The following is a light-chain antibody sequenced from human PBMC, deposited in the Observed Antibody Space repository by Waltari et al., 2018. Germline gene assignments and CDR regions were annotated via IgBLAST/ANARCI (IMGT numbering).Light chain of an antibody. J-gene: IGLJ3*02. CDR3: AAWDDSLNGLV. CDR2: RDN. CDR1: SSNIGSNS. V-gene: IGLV1-44*01. Sequence: QSVLTQTLPASGTPGQTVTISCSGSSSNIGSNSVNWYQQLPGTAPKLIIYRDNQRPSGVPDRFSGSKSVTSASLAISGLQSDDEADYYCAAWDDSLNGLVFGGGTQLTVL.